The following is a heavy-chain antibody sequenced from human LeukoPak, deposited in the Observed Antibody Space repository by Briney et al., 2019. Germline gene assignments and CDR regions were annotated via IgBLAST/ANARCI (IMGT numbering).Heavy chain of an antibody. CDR3: ARDRLTGGMDV. Sequence: SETLSLTCAVSGGSISSGGYSWSWIRQPPGKRLEWIGYIYHSGSTYYNPSLKSRVTISVDRSKNQFSLKLSSVTAADTAVYYCARDRLTGGMDVWGQGTTVTVSS. V-gene: IGHV4-30-2*01. CDR1: GGSISSGGYS. CDR2: IYHSGST. J-gene: IGHJ6*02. D-gene: IGHD7-27*01.